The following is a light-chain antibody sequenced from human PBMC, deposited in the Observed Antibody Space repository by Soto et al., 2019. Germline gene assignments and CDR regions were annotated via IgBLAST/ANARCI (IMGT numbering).Light chain of an antibody. Sequence: EIVLTQSPGTLSLSPWETATLSCRASQTIGSTYLAWYQQKPGQAPRLLIFGTSSRATGIPDRFSGSGSGTDFTLSISRLEPEDFAVYYCQQYANSPLLTFGGGTKVDNK. V-gene: IGKV3-20*01. CDR1: QTIGSTY. CDR2: GTS. CDR3: QQYANSPLLT. J-gene: IGKJ4*01.